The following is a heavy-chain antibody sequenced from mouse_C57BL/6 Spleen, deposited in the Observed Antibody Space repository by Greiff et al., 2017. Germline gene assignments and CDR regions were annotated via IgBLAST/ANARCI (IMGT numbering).Heavy chain of an antibody. Sequence: QVQLKQPGAELVKPGASVKLSCKASGYTFTSYWMHWVKPRPGRGLEWIGRLDPNSGGTKYNEKFKSKATLTVDKPTSTAYMQLSSLTSEDSAVYYCARGNDYEWYFDVWGTGTTVTVSS. D-gene: IGHD2-4*01. CDR1: GYTFTSYW. V-gene: IGHV1-72*01. J-gene: IGHJ1*03. CDR2: LDPNSGGT. CDR3: ARGNDYEWYFDV.